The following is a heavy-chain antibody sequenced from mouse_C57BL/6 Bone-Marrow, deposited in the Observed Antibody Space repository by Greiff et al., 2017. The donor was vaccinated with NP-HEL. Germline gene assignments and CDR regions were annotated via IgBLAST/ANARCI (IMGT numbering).Heavy chain of an antibody. Sequence: VQLQQPGAELVKPGASVKLSCKASGYTFTSYWMHWVKQRPGQGLEWIGMIHPNSGSTNYNEKLKSKATLTVDKSSSTAYMQLSSLTSEDSAVYYCAREAYWYFDVWGTGTTVTVSS. V-gene: IGHV1-64*01. CDR1: GYTFTSYW. CDR3: AREAYWYFDV. J-gene: IGHJ1*03. CDR2: IHPNSGST.